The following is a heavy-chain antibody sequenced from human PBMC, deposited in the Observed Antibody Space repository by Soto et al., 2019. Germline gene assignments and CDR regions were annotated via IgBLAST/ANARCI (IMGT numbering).Heavy chain of an antibody. V-gene: IGHV3-21*01. CDR3: AREVATTTDYYYGMDV. CDR2: ISSSSSYI. J-gene: IGHJ6*02. Sequence: GGSLRLSCAASGFTFSSYSMNWVRQAPGKGLEWVSSISSSSSYIYYADSVKGRFTISRDNAKNSLHLQMNSLRAEDTAVYYCAREVATTTDYYYGMDVWGQGTTVTVYS. CDR1: GFTFSSYS. D-gene: IGHD5-12*01.